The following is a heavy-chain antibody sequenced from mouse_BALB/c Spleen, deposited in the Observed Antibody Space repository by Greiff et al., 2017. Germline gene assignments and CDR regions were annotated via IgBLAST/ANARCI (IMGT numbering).Heavy chain of an antibody. J-gene: IGHJ1*01. CDR1: GFTFTDYY. Sequence: DVHLVESGGGLVQPGGSLRLSCATSGFTFTDYYMSWVRQPPGKALEWLGLIRNKANGYTTEYSASVKGRFTISRDNSQSILYLQMNTLRAEDSATYYCAREYGNPWYFDVWGAGTTVTVSS. CDR3: AREYGNPWYFDV. V-gene: IGHV7-3*02. CDR2: IRNKANGYTT. D-gene: IGHD2-1*01.